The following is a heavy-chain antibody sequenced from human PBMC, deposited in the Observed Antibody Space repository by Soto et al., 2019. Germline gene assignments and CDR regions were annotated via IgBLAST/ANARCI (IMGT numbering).Heavy chain of an antibody. Sequence: GGSLRLSCAASGFTFFSYAMSWVRQAPGKGLEWVSTISGSGGHTYYADSVKGRFVVSRDNDKNTVYLHMSSLTGEDTAVYFCAKIEMGWFAHWGQGTQVTVSS. D-gene: IGHD2-8*01. CDR3: AKIEMGWFAH. CDR1: GFTFFSYA. V-gene: IGHV3-23*01. CDR2: ISGSGGHT. J-gene: IGHJ5*02.